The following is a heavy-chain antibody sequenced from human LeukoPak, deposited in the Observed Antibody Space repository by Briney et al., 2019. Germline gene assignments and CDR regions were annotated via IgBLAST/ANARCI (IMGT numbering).Heavy chain of an antibody. CDR1: GFTLSSYG. J-gene: IGHJ4*02. V-gene: IGHV3-30*03. CDR3: ARTVAAAGPMDY. D-gene: IGHD6-13*01. Sequence: GGSLRLSCAASGFTLSSYGMHWVRQAPGKGLEWVAVISYDGSNKYYADSVKGRFTISRDNSKNTLYLQMNSLRTEDTAVYYCARTVAAAGPMDYWGQGTLVTVSS. CDR2: ISYDGSNK.